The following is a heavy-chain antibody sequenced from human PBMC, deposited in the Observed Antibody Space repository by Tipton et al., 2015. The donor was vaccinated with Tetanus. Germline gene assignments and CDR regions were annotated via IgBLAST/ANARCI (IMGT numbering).Heavy chain of an antibody. J-gene: IGHJ4*02. CDR1: GFSVKSHH. D-gene: IGHD5-12*01. V-gene: IGHV3-53*01. CDR3: ARESNRGGYVDY. CDR2: VYSGGNT. Sequence: SLRLSCAASGFSVKSHHMSWVRQAPGKGLEWVSVVYSGGNTYYADSVKGRFTISRDLSKNTLSLHLTSLRVEDTAIYYCARESNRGGYVDYWGQGALVTVSS.